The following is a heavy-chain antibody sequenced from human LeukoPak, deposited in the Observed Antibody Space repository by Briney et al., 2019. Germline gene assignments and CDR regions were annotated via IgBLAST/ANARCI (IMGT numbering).Heavy chain of an antibody. V-gene: IGHV4-34*01. Sequence: SETLSLTCAVYGGSFSGYYWSWIRQPPGKGREWIGEINHSGSTNYNPSLKSRVTISVDTSRNQFSLKLSSVTAADTAVYYCARADCSSTSCYTGLDYWGQGTLVTVSS. CDR3: ARADCSSTSCYTGLDY. D-gene: IGHD2-2*02. CDR1: GGSFSGYY. J-gene: IGHJ4*02. CDR2: INHSGST.